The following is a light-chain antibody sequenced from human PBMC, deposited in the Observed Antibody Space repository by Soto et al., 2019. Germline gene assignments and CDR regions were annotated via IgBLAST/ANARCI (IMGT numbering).Light chain of an antibody. Sequence: DFELTQSPSSLSAFVGDRVNISCRASQNIATFLSWYQQKSGAAPKLLIYAASSLQSGVPSRFSGSGSGTDFTLTITGLQPEDVATYYCQQNYNTPITFGQGTRLEIK. J-gene: IGKJ5*01. CDR3: QQNYNTPIT. V-gene: IGKV1-39*01. CDR2: AAS. CDR1: QNIATF.